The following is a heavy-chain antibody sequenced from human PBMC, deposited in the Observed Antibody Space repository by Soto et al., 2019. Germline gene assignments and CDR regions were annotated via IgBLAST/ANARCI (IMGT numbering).Heavy chain of an antibody. Sequence: PSETLSLTCAVYGGSFSGYYWSWIRQPPGKGLEWIGEINHSGSTNYNPSLKSRVTISVDTSKNQFSLKLSSVTAAGTAVYYATGTTGTYYYYGMDVWGQGTTVTVSS. CDR1: GGSFSGYY. CDR2: INHSGST. CDR3: TGTTGTYYYYGMDV. D-gene: IGHD1-7*01. V-gene: IGHV4-34*01. J-gene: IGHJ6*02.